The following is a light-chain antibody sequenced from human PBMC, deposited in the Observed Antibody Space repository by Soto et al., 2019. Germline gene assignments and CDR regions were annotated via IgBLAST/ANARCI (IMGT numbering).Light chain of an antibody. J-gene: IGKJ5*01. CDR1: QSVSSSY. V-gene: IGKV3-20*01. CDR3: QQYGSSPPIT. CDR2: GAS. Sequence: EIVLTQSPGTLSLSPGERATHSCRASQSVSSSYLAWYQQKPGQAPRLLIYGASSRATGIPDRFSGSGSGTDFTLTISRLEPEDFAVYYCQQYGSSPPITFGQGIRLEIQ.